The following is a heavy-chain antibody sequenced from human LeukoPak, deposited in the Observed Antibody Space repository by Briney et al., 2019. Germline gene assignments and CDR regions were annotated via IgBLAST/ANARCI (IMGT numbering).Heavy chain of an antibody. CDR3: ARERKYHDS. D-gene: IGHD3-22*01. CDR2: INHRGST. CDR1: DYSISSGYY. J-gene: IGHJ4*02. Sequence: SETLSLTCTVSDYSISSGYYWGWIRQPPGKGLEWIGSINHRGSTYYNPSLKSRVTISVDTSKNQFFLKLTSVTAADTAVYYCARERKYHDSWDQGTLVTVSS. V-gene: IGHV4-38-2*02.